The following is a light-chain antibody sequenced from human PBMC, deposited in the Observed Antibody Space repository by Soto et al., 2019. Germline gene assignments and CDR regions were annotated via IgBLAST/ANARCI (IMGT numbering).Light chain of an antibody. V-gene: IGKV1-27*01. CDR2: AAS. J-gene: IGKJ3*01. CDR3: QKYNIAPFT. Sequence: DIQMTQSPSSLSASVGDRVTITCRASQAISNYLAWYQQKPGKVPKLLIYAASTLQSGVPSRFSGSGSGTDFTLTISSLQPEDVGSYYCQKYNIAPFTFGPGTRVDVK. CDR1: QAISNY.